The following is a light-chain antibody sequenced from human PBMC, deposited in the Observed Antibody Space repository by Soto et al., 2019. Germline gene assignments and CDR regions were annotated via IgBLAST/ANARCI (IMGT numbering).Light chain of an antibody. CDR1: QSVSSY. CDR2: DAS. CDR3: QQYNKWPRT. J-gene: IGKJ1*01. V-gene: IGKV3D-15*01. Sequence: DIVMTQSPATLSLSPGERATLSCRASQSVSSYLAWYQQKPGQAPRLLIYDASNRATGIPARFSGSGSGTDFTLTISSLQSEDFAVYYCQQYNKWPRTFGQGTKVDIK.